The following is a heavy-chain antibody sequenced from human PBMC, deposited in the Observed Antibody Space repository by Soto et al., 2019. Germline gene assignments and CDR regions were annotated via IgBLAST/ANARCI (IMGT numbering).Heavy chain of an antibody. V-gene: IGHV3-23*01. CDR1: GFTFSTYT. CDR3: VKDRSTSDWYGYFDY. D-gene: IGHD6-19*01. J-gene: IGHJ4*02. Sequence: GGSVRLSCAASGFTFSTYTMSWVRQAPGKGLEWVSAISVSGDYTYYANSVKGRFTVSRDNSKNTLYLQMNSLRAEDTALYYCVKDRSTSDWYGYFDYWGLGTLVTVS. CDR2: ISVSGDYT.